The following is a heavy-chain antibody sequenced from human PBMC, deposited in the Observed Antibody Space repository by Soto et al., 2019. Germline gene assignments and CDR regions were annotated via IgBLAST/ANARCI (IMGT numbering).Heavy chain of an antibody. D-gene: IGHD2-21*02. J-gene: IGHJ6*02. Sequence: ASVKVSCKASGYTFTSYYMHWVRQAPGQGLEWMGWINPNSGGTNYAQKFQGWVTMTRDTSISTAYMELSRLRSDDTAVYYCARVKASGGDHYYYYGMDVWGQGTTVTVSS. V-gene: IGHV1-2*04. CDR2: INPNSGGT. CDR1: GYTFTSYY. CDR3: ARVKASGGDHYYYYGMDV.